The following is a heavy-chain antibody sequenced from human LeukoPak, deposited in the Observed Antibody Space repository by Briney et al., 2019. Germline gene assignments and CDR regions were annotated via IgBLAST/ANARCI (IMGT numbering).Heavy chain of an antibody. CDR3: ASDSFYDSGGYVYY. CDR1: GGSISSSSYY. D-gene: IGHD3-22*01. J-gene: IGHJ4*02. CDR2: IYYSGST. Sequence: SETLSLTCTVSGGSISSSSYYWGWIRQPPGKGLEWIGSIYYSGSTYYNPSLKSRVTISVDTSKNQFSLKLTSVTAADTAVYYCASDSFYDSGGYVYYWGQGTPVTVSS. V-gene: IGHV4-39*07.